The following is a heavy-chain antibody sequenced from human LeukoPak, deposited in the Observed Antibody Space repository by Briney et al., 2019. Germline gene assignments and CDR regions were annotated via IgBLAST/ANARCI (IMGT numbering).Heavy chain of an antibody. Sequence: SETLSLTCTVSGGSISSGGYYWSWIRQHPGKGLEWIGYIYYSGSTYYNPPLKSRVTISVDTSKNQFSLKLSSVTAADTAVYYCARGFMRELLDYWGQGTLVTVSS. CDR2: IYYSGST. CDR1: GGSISSGGYY. J-gene: IGHJ4*02. D-gene: IGHD1-26*01. V-gene: IGHV4-31*03. CDR3: ARGFMRELLDY.